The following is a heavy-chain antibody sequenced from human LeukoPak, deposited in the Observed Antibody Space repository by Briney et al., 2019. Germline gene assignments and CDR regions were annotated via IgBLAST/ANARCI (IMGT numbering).Heavy chain of an antibody. J-gene: IGHJ4*02. CDR3: ARDDLGYCSGGSCSSLYYFDY. CDR2: ITSSSSHI. D-gene: IGHD2-15*01. CDR1: GFTFSSYS. Sequence: GGSLRLSCAASGFTFSSYSMTWVSQAPGKGLEWVSSITSSSSHIYYADSVKGRFTISRDNAKNSLYLQMNSLRAEDTAVCYCARDDLGYCSGGSCSSLYYFDYWGQGTLVTVSS. V-gene: IGHV3-21*01.